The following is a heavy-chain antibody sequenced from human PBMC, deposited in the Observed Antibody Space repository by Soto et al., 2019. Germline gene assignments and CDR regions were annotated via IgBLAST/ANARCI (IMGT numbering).Heavy chain of an antibody. J-gene: IGHJ4*02. CDR3: VRHPPGLLLSGYFDY. V-gene: IGHV4-59*01. CDR2: IYYSGST. Sequence: SETLSLTCTVSGGSISSYYWSWIRQPPGKGLEWIGYIYYSGSTNYNPSLKSRVTISVDTSKNQFSLKLSSVTAADTAMYYCVRHPPGLLLSGYFDYWGRGTLVTVSS. D-gene: IGHD2-15*01. CDR1: GGSISSYY.